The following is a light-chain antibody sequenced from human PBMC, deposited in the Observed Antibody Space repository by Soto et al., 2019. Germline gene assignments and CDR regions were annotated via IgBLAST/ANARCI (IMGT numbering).Light chain of an antibody. CDR3: QSFDSSLSGWL. CDR1: SSNIGAGFD. Sequence: QAVVTQPPSVSGAPGQRVTVSCTGSSSNIGAGFDVHWYQQLPGTAPRLLIYGNSNRPSGVPDRFSGSKSGTSASLAITGLQAEDEADYYWQSFDSSLSGWLFGGGTKLTVL. V-gene: IGLV1-40*01. J-gene: IGLJ3*02. CDR2: GNS.